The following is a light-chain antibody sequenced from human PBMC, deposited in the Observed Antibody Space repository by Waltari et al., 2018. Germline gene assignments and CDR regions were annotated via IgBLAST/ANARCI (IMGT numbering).Light chain of an antibody. Sequence: CRASRRLNNYLSSFKHKPGKAPKSRIYSASHLQGGVPSKFCGSGSGTDFTLTISSLLPEDFATYYCQQYHSYALTFGRVTKVGIK. CDR3: QQYHSYALT. CDR1: RRLNNY. CDR2: SAS. J-gene: IGKJ4*01. V-gene: IGKV1-16*02.